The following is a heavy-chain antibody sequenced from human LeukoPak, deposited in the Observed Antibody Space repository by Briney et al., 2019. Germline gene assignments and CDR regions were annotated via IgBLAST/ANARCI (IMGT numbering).Heavy chain of an antibody. CDR2: ISSSGSTI. V-gene: IGHV3-48*03. CDR3: ARLYDGSGSYSEY. D-gene: IGHD3-10*01. J-gene: IGHJ4*02. Sequence: QPGGSLRLSCAASGFTFSSYEMNWVRQAPGRGLEWVSYISSSGSTIYYADSAKGRFTISRDNAKNSLYLQMNSLRAEDTAVYYCARLYDGSGSYSEYWGQGTLVTVSS. CDR1: GFTFSSYE.